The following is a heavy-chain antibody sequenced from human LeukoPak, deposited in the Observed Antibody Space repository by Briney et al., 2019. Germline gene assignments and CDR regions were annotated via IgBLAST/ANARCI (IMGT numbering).Heavy chain of an antibody. D-gene: IGHD4/OR15-4a*01. Sequence: PGGSLTLFCSASAFFFSNYGMHCGGQAPGKGLVWVSRVNSDGRFTKYADSVKGRFTISRDNAKNTLYLQMNSLRAEDTPMYYCMRSAWFDNWGQGTLVTVSS. CDR3: MRSAWFDN. CDR2: VNSDGRFT. V-gene: IGHV3-74*03. CDR1: AFFFSNYG. J-gene: IGHJ5*02.